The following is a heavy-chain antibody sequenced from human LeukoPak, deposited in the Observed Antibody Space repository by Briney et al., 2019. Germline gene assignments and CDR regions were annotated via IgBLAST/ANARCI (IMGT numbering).Heavy chain of an antibody. J-gene: IGHJ4*02. CDR3: ATVASGWYPDY. CDR1: GGSISSFY. V-gene: IGHV4-59*01. Sequence: SETLSLTCTVSGGSISSFYYTWIRQPPGKGLEWIGYIDSSGITNYNSSLNSRVTISLDTSQNQFSLKLNSVTAADTAVYYCATVASGWYPDYWGQGALVTVFS. D-gene: IGHD6-19*01. CDR2: IDSSGIT.